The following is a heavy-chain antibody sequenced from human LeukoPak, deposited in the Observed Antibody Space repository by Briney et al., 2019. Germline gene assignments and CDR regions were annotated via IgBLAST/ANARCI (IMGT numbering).Heavy chain of an antibody. D-gene: IGHD3-10*01. J-gene: IGHJ4*02. V-gene: IGHV3-23*01. Sequence: GGSLRLSCAASGFSISAYNMTWVRQAPGKGLEWLSEIGGGGDGAYHADSVKGRFTISRDNSKNTLYLQMDSLRAEDTAVYYCTTSWPKVREGDQWGQGTLVTVSS. CDR3: TTSWPKVREGDQ. CDR1: GFSISAYN. CDR2: IGGGGDGA.